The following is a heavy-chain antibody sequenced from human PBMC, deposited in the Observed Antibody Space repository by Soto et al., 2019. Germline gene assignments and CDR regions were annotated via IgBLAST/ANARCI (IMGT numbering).Heavy chain of an antibody. J-gene: IGHJ5*02. CDR2: ISYSGST. D-gene: IGHD3-16*01. Sequence: SPDTFSLTCTVSGVFISSGTYFWILLRQHPGKGLEWIGYISYSGSTYYNPSLKSRVTISVDKSKNQCSLKLSSVTAADTAVYYCDRDRHEGDWFDPWGQGTLVTVSS. CDR1: GVFISSGTYF. CDR3: DRDRHEGDWFDP. V-gene: IGHV4-31*09.